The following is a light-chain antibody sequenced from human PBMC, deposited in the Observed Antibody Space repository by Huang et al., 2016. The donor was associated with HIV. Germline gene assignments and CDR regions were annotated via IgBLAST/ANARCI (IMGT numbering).Light chain of an antibody. Sequence: EVVLTQSPATLSLSPGERATLSCRASQSVRSYLAWYQQKPGQAPRLLIYDASNRATGIPARFRGSGSGSDFTLTISSLEPEDFAIYYCQQRAIWPPITFGQGTRLDIK. CDR1: QSVRSY. CDR2: DAS. V-gene: IGKV3-11*01. CDR3: QQRAIWPPIT. J-gene: IGKJ5*01.